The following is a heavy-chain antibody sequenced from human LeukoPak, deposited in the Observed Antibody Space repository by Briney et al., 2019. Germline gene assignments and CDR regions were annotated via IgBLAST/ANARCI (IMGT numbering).Heavy chain of an antibody. J-gene: IGHJ4*02. V-gene: IGHV4-34*01. CDR1: GGSFSGYY. D-gene: IGHD6-13*01. CDR3: ARDRSDSSSWYRAFDY. Sequence: PSETLSLTCAVYGGSFSGYYWSWIRQPPGKGLEWIGEINHSGSTNYNPSLKSRVTISVDTSKNQFSLKLSSVTAADTAVYYCARDRSDSSSWYRAFDYWGQGTLVTVSS. CDR2: INHSGST.